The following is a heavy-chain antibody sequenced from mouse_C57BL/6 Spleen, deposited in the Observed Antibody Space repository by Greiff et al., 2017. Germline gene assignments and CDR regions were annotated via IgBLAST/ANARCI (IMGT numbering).Heavy chain of an antibody. D-gene: IGHD2-1*01. CDR2: IYPGDGDT. J-gene: IGHJ4*01. Sequence: VQLQQSGPELVKPGASVKISCKASGYAFSSSWMNWVKQRPGKGLEWIGRIYPGDGDTNYNGKFKGKATLTADKSSSTAYMQLSSLTSEDSAVYFFARRGNYGAMDYWGQGTSVTVSS. CDR3: ARRGNYGAMDY. V-gene: IGHV1-82*01. CDR1: GYAFSSSW.